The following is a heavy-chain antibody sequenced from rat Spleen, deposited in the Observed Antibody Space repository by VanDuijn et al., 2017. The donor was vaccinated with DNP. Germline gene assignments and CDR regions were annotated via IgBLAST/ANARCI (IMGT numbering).Heavy chain of an antibody. J-gene: IGHJ4*01. D-gene: IGHD1-2*01. CDR1: GFTFSDYY. CDR3: ARISSSQAEAMDA. Sequence: EVQLVESGGGLVQPGRSLKLSCAASGFTFSDYYMAWVRQAPTKGLEWFASIIYDGSRTYYRDSVKGRFTISRDNAKSTLYLQMNSLRSEDTATYYCARISSSQAEAMDAWGQGTSVTVSS. V-gene: IGHV5-22*01. CDR2: IIYDGSRT.